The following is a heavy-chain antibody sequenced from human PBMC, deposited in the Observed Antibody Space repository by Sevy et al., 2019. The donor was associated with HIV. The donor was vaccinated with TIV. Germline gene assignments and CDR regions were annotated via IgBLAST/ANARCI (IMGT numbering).Heavy chain of an antibody. J-gene: IGHJ4*02. CDR2: INPNGSEI. D-gene: IGHD4-17*01. CDR3: ARALYAYGSY. CDR1: GFTFSSFW. Sequence: GGSLRLSCAASGFTFSSFWMPWVRQAPGKGLEWVANINPNGSEIHYVDSVKGRFSISRDNAKNSLNLQMSSLRAEDTAVYYSARALYAYGSYWGQGTLVTVSS. V-gene: IGHV3-7*01.